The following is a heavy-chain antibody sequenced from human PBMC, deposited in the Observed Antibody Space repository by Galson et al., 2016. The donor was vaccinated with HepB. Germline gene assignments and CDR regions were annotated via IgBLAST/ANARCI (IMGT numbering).Heavy chain of an antibody. Sequence: SVKVSCKASGYTFSNYAMHWVRQAPGQRLEWMGWINAGNGNTIYSQKFQGRVTITRDTSPSTAYMELSSLRSEDTAVYYCLRDQRGGWGKRQNFYIFGMDVWGQGTTVTVSS. CDR1: GYTFSNYA. V-gene: IGHV1-3*01. D-gene: IGHD3-10*01. J-gene: IGHJ6*02. CDR3: LRDQRGGWGKRQNFYIFGMDV. CDR2: INAGNGNT.